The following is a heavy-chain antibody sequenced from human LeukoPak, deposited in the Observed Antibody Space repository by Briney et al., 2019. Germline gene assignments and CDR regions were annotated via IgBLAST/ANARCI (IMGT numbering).Heavy chain of an antibody. CDR3: WGRKGPYCSGGDCYFDY. CDR2: INHSGST. D-gene: IGHD2-15*01. CDR1: GGSFSGYY. V-gene: IGHV4-34*01. Sequence: PSETLSLTCAVCGGSFSGYYWSWMREPPGKGLEWVGEINHSGSTNYNPALKRRVSISVGTSKNQCSLKVRSVTGADPAGYYWWGRKGPYCSGGDCYFDYSGHGTPVTASS. J-gene: IGHJ4*01.